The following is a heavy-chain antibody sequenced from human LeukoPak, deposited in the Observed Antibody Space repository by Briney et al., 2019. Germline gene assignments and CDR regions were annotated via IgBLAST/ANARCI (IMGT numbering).Heavy chain of an antibody. CDR2: IIPIFGTA. V-gene: IGHV1-69*05. Sequence: GASVKVSCKASGGTFSSYAISWVRQAPGQGLEWMGGIIPIFGTANYAQKFQGRVTITTDESTSTAYMELSSLRSEDTAVYYCASGWGLVPAAILVYWGQGTLVTVSS. J-gene: IGHJ4*02. CDR1: GGTFSSYA. D-gene: IGHD2-2*02. CDR3: ASGWGLVPAAILVY.